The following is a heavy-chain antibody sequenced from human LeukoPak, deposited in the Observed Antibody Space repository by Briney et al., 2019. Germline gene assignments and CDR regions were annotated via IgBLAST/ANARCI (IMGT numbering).Heavy chain of an antibody. Sequence: PSETLSLTCTVSGGSISSYYLSWIRQPAGKGLEWIGRIYSRVTTYNPSLKSRVTMSADTSRNHVSLTLNSVTAADTAVYYCARVPEATDRYDVFDIWGQGTMVTVSS. D-gene: IGHD1-14*01. V-gene: IGHV4-4*07. CDR1: GGSISSYY. CDR2: IYSRVT. CDR3: ARVPEATDRYDVFDI. J-gene: IGHJ3*02.